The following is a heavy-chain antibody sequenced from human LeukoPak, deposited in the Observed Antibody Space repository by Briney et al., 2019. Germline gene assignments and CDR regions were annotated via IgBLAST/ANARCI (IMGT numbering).Heavy chain of an antibody. CDR1: GGSISSSSYY. D-gene: IGHD3-10*01. J-gene: IGHJ4*02. CDR2: IYYSGST. CDR3: ARPSGWFDHLFDY. Sequence: SETLSLTCTVSGGSISSSSYYWGWIRQPPGKGLEWIGSIYYSGSTYYNPSLKSRVTISVDTSKNQFSLKLSSVTAADTAVYYCARPSGWFDHLFDYWGQGTLVTVSS. V-gene: IGHV4-39*01.